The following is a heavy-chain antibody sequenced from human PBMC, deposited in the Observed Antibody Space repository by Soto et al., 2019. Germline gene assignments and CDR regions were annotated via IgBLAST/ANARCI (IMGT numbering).Heavy chain of an antibody. J-gene: IGHJ5*02. CDR3: ARDSRVDFWSGYTEGNWFEP. CDR2: ISSSGSTI. V-gene: IGHV3-48*03. D-gene: IGHD3-3*01. Sequence: LRLSCAASGFTFISYEMNWVRQAPGNVLEWVSYISSSGSTIYYADSVKGRFTISRDNAKNSLYLQMNSLRAEDTAVYYCARDSRVDFWSGYTEGNWFEPWGQGTLVTVSS. CDR1: GFTFISYE.